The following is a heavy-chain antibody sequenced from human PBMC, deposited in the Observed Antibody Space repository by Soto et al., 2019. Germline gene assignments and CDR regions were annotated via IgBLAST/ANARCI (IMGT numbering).Heavy chain of an antibody. Sequence: QITLKEAGPTLVKPTQTLTLTCSFSGFSLITSGVGVGWIRQPPGKALEWLALIYWDDDKGYSTSLKSRLTLTRVTSKDLVVLILTNMDPADTATYYCAHTIAPRSFDYWGQGTLVTVSS. CDR2: IYWDDDK. V-gene: IGHV2-5*02. CDR3: AHTIAPRSFDY. J-gene: IGHJ4*02. CDR1: GFSLITSGVG. D-gene: IGHD2-21*01.